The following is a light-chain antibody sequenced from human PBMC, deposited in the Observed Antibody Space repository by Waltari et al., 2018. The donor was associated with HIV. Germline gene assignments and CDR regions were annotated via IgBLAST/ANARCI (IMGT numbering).Light chain of an antibody. CDR3: QQYYSVPYT. Sequence: DIQMTQSPSTLSAAVGTRVTITCRASRSISSRLAWYQQKPGKAPRLLIYKASSLESGVPSTFSGSGSGTEFTLTISSLQPDDFATYSCQQYYSVPYTFGQGTKLETK. CDR1: RSISSR. V-gene: IGKV1-5*03. J-gene: IGKJ2*01. CDR2: KAS.